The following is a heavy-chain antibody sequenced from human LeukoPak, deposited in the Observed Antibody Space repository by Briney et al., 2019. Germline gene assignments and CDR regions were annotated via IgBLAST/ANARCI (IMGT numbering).Heavy chain of an antibody. CDR2: IWYDGTNK. J-gene: IGHJ4*02. V-gene: IGHV3-33*06. CDR3: AKSGRNWAYLEY. D-gene: IGHD7-27*01. CDR1: GFTLSNYG. Sequence: GSLRLSCAVSGFTLSNYGMHWVRQAPGRGLEWVAVIWYDGTNKYYADSVRGRFTISRDSSKNTLYLQMNSLRAEDTAAYYCAKSGRNWAYLEYWGQGTLVTVSS.